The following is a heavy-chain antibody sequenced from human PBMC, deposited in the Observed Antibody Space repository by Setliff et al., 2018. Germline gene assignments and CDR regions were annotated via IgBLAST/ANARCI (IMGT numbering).Heavy chain of an antibody. V-gene: IGHV4-39*07. J-gene: IGHJ6*02. CDR1: GGSISSGYY. CDR3: ARVITFGGVIRSPSYGMDV. Sequence: ASETLSLTCTVSGGSISSGYYWGWIRQPPGKGLEWIGSIYYSGSTYYNPSLKSRVTISVDTSKNQFSLKLSSVTAEDTAVYYCARVITFGGVIRSPSYGMDVWGQGTTVTVS. CDR2: IYYSGST. D-gene: IGHD3-16*01.